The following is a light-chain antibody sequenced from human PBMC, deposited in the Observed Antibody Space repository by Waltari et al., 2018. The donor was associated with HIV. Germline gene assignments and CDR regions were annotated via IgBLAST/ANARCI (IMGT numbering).Light chain of an antibody. CDR3: MQGTHWPRT. V-gene: IGKV2-30*01. CDR1: QSLVSSDGNTY. J-gene: IGKJ1*01. Sequence: DVVMTQSPLSLPVTLGQPASISCKSSQSLVSSDGNTYLVWFQQRPGQSPRRLIYKVSDRDSGVPDRFSVSGSGADFTLKISRVEAEDIGVYFCMQGTHWPRTFGLGTKVEI. CDR2: KVS.